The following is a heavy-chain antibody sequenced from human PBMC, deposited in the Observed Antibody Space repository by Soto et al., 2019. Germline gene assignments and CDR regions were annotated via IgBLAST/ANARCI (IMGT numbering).Heavy chain of an antibody. D-gene: IGHD5-18*01. CDR1: GGTFSSYA. J-gene: IGHJ6*02. Sequence: SVKVSSTASGGTFSSYASIWVRQAPGQGLEWMGGIIPIFGTANYAQKFQGRVTITADESTSTAYMELSSLRSEDTAVYYCARVGLLTGYSYYYGMDVWGQGTTVTVSS. CDR3: ARVGLLTGYSYYYGMDV. V-gene: IGHV1-69*01. CDR2: IIPIFGTA.